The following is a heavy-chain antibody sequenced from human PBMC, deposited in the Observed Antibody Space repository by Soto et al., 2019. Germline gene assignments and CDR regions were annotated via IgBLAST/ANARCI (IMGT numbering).Heavy chain of an antibody. V-gene: IGHV4-34*01. D-gene: IGHD3-10*01. CDR2: INHSGST. CDR1: GRPCRGYY. Sequence: SETRSLTCAVYGRPCRGYYWSWIREPPGRGLEWIGEINHSGSTNYNPSLKSRVTISVDTSKNQFSLKLSSVTAADTAVYYCARGFPGGRYYYYYYGMDVWGQGTTVT. CDR3: ARGFPGGRYYYYYYGMDV. J-gene: IGHJ6*02.